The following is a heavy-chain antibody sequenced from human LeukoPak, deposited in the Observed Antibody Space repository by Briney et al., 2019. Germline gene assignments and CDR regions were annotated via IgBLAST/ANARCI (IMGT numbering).Heavy chain of an antibody. V-gene: IGHV4-39*01. D-gene: IGHD6-6*01. CDR2: IYYSGST. CDR3: ARHRDEYSSSAPLDY. CDR1: GGSISSSSYY. J-gene: IGHJ4*02. Sequence: SETLSLTCTVSGGSISSSSYYWGWIRQPPGKGLEWIGSIYYSGSTYYNPSLKSRVTISVDTSKNQFSLKLSSVTAADTAVYYCARHRDEYSSSAPLDYWGQGTLVTVSS.